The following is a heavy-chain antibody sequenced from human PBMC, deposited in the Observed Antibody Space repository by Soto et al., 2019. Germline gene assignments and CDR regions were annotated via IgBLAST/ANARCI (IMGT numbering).Heavy chain of an antibody. J-gene: IGHJ4*02. Sequence: QVQLVESGGGVVQPGRSLRLSCAASGFTFSSYGMHWVRQAPGKGLEWVAVIWYDGSNKYYADSVKGRFTISRDNSKNTLYLQMNSLRAEDTAVYYCASEPQGQGNDYWGQGTLVTVSS. CDR3: ASEPQGQGNDY. CDR1: GFTFSSYG. V-gene: IGHV3-33*01. CDR2: IWYDGSNK.